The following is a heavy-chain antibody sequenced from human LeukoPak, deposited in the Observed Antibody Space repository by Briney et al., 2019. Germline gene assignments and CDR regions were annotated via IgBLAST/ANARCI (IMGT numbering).Heavy chain of an antibody. CDR2: ISGSGGST. D-gene: IGHD6-19*01. J-gene: IGHJ4*02. Sequence: PGGSLRLSCAASGFTFSNYAMSWARQAPGKGLEWVSAISGSGGSTYYADSVKGRFTISRDNSNNTLYLQMTSLRAEDTAVYYCAKGSIAVALFDYWGQGTLVTVSS. V-gene: IGHV3-23*01. CDR3: AKGSIAVALFDY. CDR1: GFTFSNYA.